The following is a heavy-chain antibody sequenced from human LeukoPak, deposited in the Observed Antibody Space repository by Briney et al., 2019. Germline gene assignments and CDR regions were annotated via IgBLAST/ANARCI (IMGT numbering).Heavy chain of an antibody. D-gene: IGHD6-13*01. Sequence: ASVKVSCKASGYTFTGYYMHWVRQAPGQGLEWMGWINPNNGGTNYAQKFQGRVTMTRDTSISTAYMELSRLRSDDTAVYYCARVSGSIAASDYWGQGTLVTVSS. J-gene: IGHJ4*02. CDR1: GYTFTGYY. CDR3: ARVSGSIAASDY. CDR2: INPNNGGT. V-gene: IGHV1-2*02.